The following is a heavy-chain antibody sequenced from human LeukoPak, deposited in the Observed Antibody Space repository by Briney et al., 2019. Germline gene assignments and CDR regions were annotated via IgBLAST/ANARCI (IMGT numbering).Heavy chain of an antibody. CDR3: ARVVPVFGYAIGY. Sequence: GGSLRLSCAASGFTFSSYGMNWVRQAPGKGLEWVSSISSSSSYIYYADSVKGRFTISRDNAKNSLYLQMNSLRAEDTAVYYCARVVPVFGYAIGYWGQGTLVTVSS. J-gene: IGHJ4*02. V-gene: IGHV3-21*01. CDR1: GFTFSSYG. D-gene: IGHD2-8*01. CDR2: ISSSSSYI.